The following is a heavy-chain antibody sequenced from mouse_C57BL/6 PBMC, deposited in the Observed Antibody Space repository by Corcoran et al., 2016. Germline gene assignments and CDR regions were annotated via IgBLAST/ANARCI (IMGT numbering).Heavy chain of an antibody. CDR3: ARDSSGYD. J-gene: IGHJ2*01. CDR1: GYAFSSNW. Sequence: QVQLQQSGTELVKPGASVKISCKASGYAFSSNWMNWVKQRPGKGLVWIGQIYPGDGDTNYNGKFKGKATLTADKSSSTAYMQLSSLTSEDSAVYFCARDSSGYDWGQGTTLTVSS. CDR2: IYPGDGDT. V-gene: IGHV1-80*01. D-gene: IGHD3-2*02.